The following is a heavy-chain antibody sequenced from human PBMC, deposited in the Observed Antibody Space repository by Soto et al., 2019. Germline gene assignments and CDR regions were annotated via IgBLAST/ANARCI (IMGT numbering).Heavy chain of an antibody. Sequence: ASVKVSCKASGYTFTSYDINWVRQATGQGPEWMGWMNPNRGNTGYAQKFQGRVTMTRNTSISTAYMERSSLRSEGTAVYYCARGHKDIVVVVAADAFDIWGQGTMVTVSS. D-gene: IGHD2-15*01. CDR2: MNPNRGNT. CDR1: GYTFTSYD. CDR3: ARGHKDIVVVVAADAFDI. J-gene: IGHJ3*02. V-gene: IGHV1-8*01.